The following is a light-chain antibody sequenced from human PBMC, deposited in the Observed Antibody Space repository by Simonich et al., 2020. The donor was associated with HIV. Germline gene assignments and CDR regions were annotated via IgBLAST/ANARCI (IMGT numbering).Light chain of an antibody. V-gene: IGKV1-5*03. CDR3: QQYNSYSLT. J-gene: IGKJ4*01. CDR2: EAS. Sequence: DIQMTQSPSTLSASVGDRVTITCRASQSISDWVAWYQQKPGKAPKLLVHEASSLESGVPSRFSGSGSGTDFTLTISSLQPDDFATYYCQQYNSYSLTFGGGTKVEIK. CDR1: QSISDW.